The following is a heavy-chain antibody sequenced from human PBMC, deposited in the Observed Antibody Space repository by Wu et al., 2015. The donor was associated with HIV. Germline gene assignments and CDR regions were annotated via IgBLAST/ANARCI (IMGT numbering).Heavy chain of an antibody. J-gene: IGHJ5*02. Sequence: QVQLVQSGAELMKPGASLKVSCQTSGYNFNGHFLHWVRQAPGQGLEWMARINPSSGVTDFAQKFQDRVTVTRDISTTTVYMELHRLGSDDTAVYYCARVEFDSGWYNWFDPWGQGTLVTVSS. CDR1: GYNFNGHF. CDR2: INPSSGVT. D-gene: IGHD6-19*01. V-gene: IGHV1-2*02. CDR3: ARVEFDSGWYNWFDP.